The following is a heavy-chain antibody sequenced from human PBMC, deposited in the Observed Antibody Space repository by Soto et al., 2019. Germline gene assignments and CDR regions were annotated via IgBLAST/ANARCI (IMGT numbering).Heavy chain of an antibody. J-gene: IGHJ4*02. CDR1: GGSISSSNW. CDR3: ARYCSSTSCPNAYFDY. CDR2: IYHSGST. Sequence: SETLSLTCAVSGGSISSSNWWSWVRQPPGKGLEWIGEIYHSGSTNYNPSLKSRVTISVDKSKNQFSLKLSSVTAADTAVYYCARYCSSTSCPNAYFDYWGQGTLVTVSS. V-gene: IGHV4-4*02. D-gene: IGHD2-2*01.